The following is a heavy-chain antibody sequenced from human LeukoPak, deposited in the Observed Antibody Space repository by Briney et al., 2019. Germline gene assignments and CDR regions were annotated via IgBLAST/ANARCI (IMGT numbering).Heavy chain of an antibody. V-gene: IGHV3-30*02. J-gene: IGHJ4*02. CDR3: AKDVAQPFGVAPPDY. CDR2: IRYDGSNK. D-gene: IGHD3-3*01. CDR1: GFTFSSYG. Sequence: TGGSLRLSCAASGFTFSSYGMHWVRQAPGKGLEWVAFIRYDGSNKYYADSVKGRFTISRDNSKNTLYLQMNSLRAEDTAVYYCAKDVAQPFGVAPPDYWGQGTLVTVSS.